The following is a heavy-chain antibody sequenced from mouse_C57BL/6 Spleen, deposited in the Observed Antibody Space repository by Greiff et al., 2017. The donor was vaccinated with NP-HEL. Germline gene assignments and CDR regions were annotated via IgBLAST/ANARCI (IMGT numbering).Heavy chain of an antibody. CDR1: GFTFSDYG. J-gene: IGHJ1*03. V-gene: IGHV5-17*01. Sequence: EVQVVESGGGLVKPGGSLKLSCAASGFTFSDYGMHWVRQAPEKGLEWVAYISSGSSTIYYADTVKGRFTISRDNAKNTLFLQMTSLRSEDTAMYYCARDFYYYGSSHWYFDVWGTGTTVTVSS. CDR3: ARDFYYYGSSHWYFDV. CDR2: ISSGSSTI. D-gene: IGHD1-1*01.